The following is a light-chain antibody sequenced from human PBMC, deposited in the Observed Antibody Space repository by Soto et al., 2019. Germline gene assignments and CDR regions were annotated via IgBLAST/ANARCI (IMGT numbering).Light chain of an antibody. CDR2: IES. J-gene: IGKJ1*01. V-gene: IGKV1-39*01. CDR3: QQSYSHPT. CDR1: QSIDIY. Sequence: QLTQSPSSLSASVGDRVTITCRASQSIDIYLNWYQQKPGKAPKLLLYIESNLHCGVPSRFSGSGSGTDFTLTIRSLQPEDFETYYCQQSYSHPTFGQGTKVQV.